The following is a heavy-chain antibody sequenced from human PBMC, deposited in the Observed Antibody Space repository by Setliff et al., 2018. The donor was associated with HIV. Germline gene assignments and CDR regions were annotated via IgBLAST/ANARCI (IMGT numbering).Heavy chain of an antibody. J-gene: IGHJ4*02. V-gene: IGHV4-34*01. D-gene: IGHD3-16*01. CDR1: NGSFNGYY. CDR3: ALLEVPFIGGRIPSF. CDR2: INHSGGT. Sequence: SETLSLTCAVYNGSFNGYYWSWIRQPPGKGLEWIGEINHSGGTTYNPSLNGRVGISVDTSKNQSSLKLITLTVADTAVYYCALLEVPFIGGRIPSFWGQGTLVTVSS.